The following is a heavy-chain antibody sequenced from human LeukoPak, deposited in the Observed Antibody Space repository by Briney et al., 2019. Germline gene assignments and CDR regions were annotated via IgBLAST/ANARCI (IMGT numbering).Heavy chain of an antibody. CDR3: ARSAEHCNNGVCFTDYYMDV. Sequence: ASVKVSCKASGYTFRGSYIHWVRQAPGQGVEWMGRINPNSCDTNNAQKFQGRVTMTRDTSISTAYMELSSLTSDDTAVYFCARSAEHCNNGVCFTDYYMDVWGKGTTVTVSS. CDR2: INPNSCDT. V-gene: IGHV1-2*06. J-gene: IGHJ6*03. D-gene: IGHD2-8*01. CDR1: GYTFRGSY.